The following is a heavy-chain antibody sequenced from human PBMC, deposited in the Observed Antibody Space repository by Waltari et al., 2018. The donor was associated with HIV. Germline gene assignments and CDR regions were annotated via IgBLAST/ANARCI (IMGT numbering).Heavy chain of an antibody. CDR3: ARSGYSSTNFDY. Sequence: QVQLQESGPGLVKPSETLSLTCTVSGGSISSYYWSWIRQPPGKGLEWIGYIYYSGSTNYNPSLKSRVTISVDTSKNQFSLKLSSVTAADTAVYYCARSGYSSTNFDYWGQGTLVTVSS. D-gene: IGHD6-13*01. CDR1: GGSISSYY. J-gene: IGHJ4*02. V-gene: IGHV4-59*08. CDR2: IYYSGST.